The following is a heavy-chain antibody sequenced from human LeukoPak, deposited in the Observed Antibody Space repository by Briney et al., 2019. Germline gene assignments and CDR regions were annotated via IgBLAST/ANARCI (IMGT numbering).Heavy chain of an antibody. CDR2: ISSSSSTI. J-gene: IGHJ4*02. CDR1: GFTFSSYS. D-gene: IGHD2-15*01. V-gene: IGHV3-48*04. CDR3: ARVLRSREEDY. Sequence: PGGSLRLSCAASGFTFSSYSMNWVRQAPGKGLEWVSYISSSSSTIYYADSVKGRFTISRDNAKNSLYLQMNSLRSEDTAVYYCARVLRSREEDYWGQGTLVTVSS.